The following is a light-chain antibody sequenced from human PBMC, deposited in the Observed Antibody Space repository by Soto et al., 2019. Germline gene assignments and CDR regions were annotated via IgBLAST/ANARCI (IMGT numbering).Light chain of an antibody. CDR3: QQYKTYTYT. CDR2: RAS. V-gene: IGKV1-5*03. CDR1: QSIDRW. Sequence: DIQMTQSPSTLSASVGDRVTITCRASQSIDRWLAWYQQKPGKAPKLLIYRASSLESGVPSRFSSSGSGTEFTLTISSLQPDDFTACLCQQYKTYTYTFAQETKLEIK. J-gene: IGKJ2*01.